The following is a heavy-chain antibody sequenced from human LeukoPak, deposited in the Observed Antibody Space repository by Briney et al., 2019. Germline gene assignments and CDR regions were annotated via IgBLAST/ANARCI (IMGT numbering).Heavy chain of an antibody. J-gene: IGHJ4*02. CDR3: ARGPYSSRYDY. V-gene: IGHV4-59*01. CDR2: IYYSGST. CDR1: GGSISSSY. D-gene: IGHD6-13*01. Sequence: SETLSLTCTVSGGSISSSYWSWIRQPPGKGLEWIGYIYYSGSTNYNPSLKSRVTMSVDTSKNQFSLNLSSVTAADTAVYYCARGPYSSRYDYWGQGTVVTVSS.